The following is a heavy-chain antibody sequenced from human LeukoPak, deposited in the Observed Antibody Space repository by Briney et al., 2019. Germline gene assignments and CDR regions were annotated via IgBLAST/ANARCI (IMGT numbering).Heavy chain of an antibody. Sequence: ASVKVSCKASGYTFTNYYMHWVRQAPGQGLEWMGIINPNSGSTSYAQKFQGRVTMTRDTSTSTVYMELIRLISEDTAVYYCARAPGRIDAFDIWGHGTMVTVFS. CDR3: ARAPGRIDAFDI. J-gene: IGHJ3*02. V-gene: IGHV1-46*01. CDR2: INPNSGST. CDR1: GYTFTNYY.